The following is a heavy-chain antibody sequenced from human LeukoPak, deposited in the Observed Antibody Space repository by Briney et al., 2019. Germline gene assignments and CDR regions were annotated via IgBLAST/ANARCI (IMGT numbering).Heavy chain of an antibody. D-gene: IGHD6-19*01. CDR1: GFIFSSYA. CDR2: ISYDGSSN. Sequence: GGSLRLPCAASGFIFSSYAMHWVRQAPGKGLEWVAVISYDGSSNYYSDSVTGRVTISRDNSKNTLYLQMNSLRAEDTAVYYCAKGYSNGWFAIDSWGQGTLVTVSS. CDR3: AKGYSNGWFAIDS. V-gene: IGHV3-30*18. J-gene: IGHJ4*02.